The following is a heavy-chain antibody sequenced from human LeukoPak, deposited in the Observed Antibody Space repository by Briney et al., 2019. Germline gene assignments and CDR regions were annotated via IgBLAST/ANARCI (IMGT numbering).Heavy chain of an antibody. CDR2: ISAYNGNT. Sequence: ALVKVSCKASGYTFTSYGISWVRQAPGQGLEWMGWISAYNGNTNYAQKLQGRVTMTTDTSTSTAYMELRSLRSDDTAVYYCARARYDFWTTSMMGATDVWGKGTTVTVSS. J-gene: IGHJ6*04. CDR1: GYTFTSYG. CDR3: ARARYDFWTTSMMGATDV. D-gene: IGHD3-3*01. V-gene: IGHV1-18*01.